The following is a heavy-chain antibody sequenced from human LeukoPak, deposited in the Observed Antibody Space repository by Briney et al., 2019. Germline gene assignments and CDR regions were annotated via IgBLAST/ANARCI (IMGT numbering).Heavy chain of an antibody. D-gene: IGHD6-13*01. Sequence: PSETLSLTCTVSGGSISSYYWSWSRQPPGKGLEWIGYIYYSGSTNYNPSLKSRVTISVDTSKNQYPLKLSSVTAADTAVYYWARGLMMAVAGRGEFHYWGQGTLVTVSS. CDR1: GGSISSYY. V-gene: IGHV4-59*01. CDR2: IYYSGST. J-gene: IGHJ4*02. CDR3: ARGLMMAVAGRGEFHY.